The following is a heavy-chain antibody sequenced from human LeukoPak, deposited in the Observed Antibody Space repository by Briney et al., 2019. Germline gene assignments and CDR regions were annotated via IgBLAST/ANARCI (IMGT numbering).Heavy chain of an antibody. CDR1: GFTFSSYS. CDR3: ARDWVVGATTDAFDI. CDR2: ISSSSSYI. D-gene: IGHD1-26*01. J-gene: IGHJ3*02. V-gene: IGHV3-21*01. Sequence: GGSLRLSCAASGFTFSSYSMNWVRQAPGKGLEWVSSISSSSSYIYYADSVKGRFTISRDNAKNSLYLQINSLRAEDTAVYYCARDWVVGATTDAFDIWGQGTMVTVSS.